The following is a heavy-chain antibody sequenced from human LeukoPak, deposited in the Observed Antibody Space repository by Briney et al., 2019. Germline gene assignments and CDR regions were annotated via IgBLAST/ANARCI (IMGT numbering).Heavy chain of an antibody. V-gene: IGHV3-7*01. CDR1: GFNFTAYW. CDR3: ARDPGSSAFDL. J-gene: IGHJ4*02. D-gene: IGHD1-14*01. Sequence: GGSLRLSCAASGFNFTAYWMSWVRQTPEKGLGFVANINRDGSVKNYMDSVKGRFTISRDNAKKSLFLELNSLRADDTALYYCARDPGSSAFDLWGQGNLVTVSS. CDR2: INRDGSVK.